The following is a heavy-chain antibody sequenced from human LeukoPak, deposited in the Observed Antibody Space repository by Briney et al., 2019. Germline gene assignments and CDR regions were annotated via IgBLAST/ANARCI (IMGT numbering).Heavy chain of an antibody. CDR1: GFTFSSYA. V-gene: IGHV3-23*01. CDR3: ANVRYCSSTSCPDY. D-gene: IGHD2-2*01. Sequence: GGSLRLPCAASGFTFSSYAMSWVRQAPGKGLEWVSAISGSGGSTYYADSVKGRFTISRDNSKNPLYLQMNSLRAEDTAVYYCANVRYCSSTSCPDYWGQGTLVTVSS. J-gene: IGHJ4*02. CDR2: ISGSGGST.